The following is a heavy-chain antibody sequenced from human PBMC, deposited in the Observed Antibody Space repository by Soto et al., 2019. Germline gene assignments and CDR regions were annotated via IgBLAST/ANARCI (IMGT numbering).Heavy chain of an antibody. D-gene: IGHD3-10*01. CDR1: GGSMTDTNHY. V-gene: IGHV4-39*02. CDR2: MYFSGSS. Sequence: ETLSRSGAISGGSMTDTNHYWGWVRQPPGKTLEWIGSMYFSGSSYKNPSLRSRVNMSIDTSNGHYSLNLKSLTAADKALYYCARLRGGRYSLLDFWGQGIPVTVSS. CDR3: ARLRGGRYSLLDF. J-gene: IGHJ4*02.